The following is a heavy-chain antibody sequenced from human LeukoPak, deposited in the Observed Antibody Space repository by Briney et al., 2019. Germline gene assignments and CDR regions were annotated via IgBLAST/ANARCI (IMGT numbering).Heavy chain of an antibody. V-gene: IGHV3-21*01. Sequence: PGGSLRLSCAASGFTFSSYAMSWVRQAPGKGLEWVSSISSSSSYIYYADSVKGRFTISRDNAKNSLYLQMNSLRAEDTAVYYCARDDGSGYYYDAFDIWGQGTMVTVSS. J-gene: IGHJ3*02. CDR3: ARDDGSGYYYDAFDI. D-gene: IGHD3-22*01. CDR2: ISSSSSYI. CDR1: GFTFSSYA.